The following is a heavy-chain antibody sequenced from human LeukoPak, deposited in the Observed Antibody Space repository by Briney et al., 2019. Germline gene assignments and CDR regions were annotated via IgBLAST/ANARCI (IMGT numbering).Heavy chain of an antibody. Sequence: GGSLRLSCAASGFTFSSYGMHWVRQAPGKGLEWVSYISSSGSTIYYADSVKGRFTISRDNAKNSLYLQMNSLRAEDTAVYYCARGITMVRDYGMDVWGKGTTVTVSS. CDR3: ARGITMVRDYGMDV. D-gene: IGHD3-10*01. V-gene: IGHV3-48*04. CDR2: ISSSGSTI. CDR1: GFTFSSYG. J-gene: IGHJ6*04.